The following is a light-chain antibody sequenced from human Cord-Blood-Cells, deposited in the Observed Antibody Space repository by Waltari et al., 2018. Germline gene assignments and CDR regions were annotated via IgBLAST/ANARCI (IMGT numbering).Light chain of an antibody. CDR2: DGS. CDR1: SSDVGGYNY. V-gene: IGLV2-14*03. Sequence: QSALTQPASVSGSPGQSITISCTGTSSDVGGYNYVSWYQQNPGKAPKLMLYDGSNRPAGVSNRFSGSKSGNTASLTISGRQAEDEADYYCSSYTSSSTLVFGTGTKVTVL. J-gene: IGLJ1*01. CDR3: SSYTSSSTLV.